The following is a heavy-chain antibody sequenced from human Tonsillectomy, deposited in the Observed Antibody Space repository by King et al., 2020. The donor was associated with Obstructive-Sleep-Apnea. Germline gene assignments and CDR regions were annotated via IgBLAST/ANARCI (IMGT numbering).Heavy chain of an antibody. J-gene: IGHJ4*02. CDR1: GFTFSDSA. D-gene: IGHD1-26*01. CDR2: IRNKANNYAT. Sequence: VQLVESGGGLVQPGGSLKLSCAASGFTFSDSAMHWVRQGSGKGLEWVGRIRNKANNYATAYAASVKGRFTISRDDSNNTAYLQMNSLKTEDTAEYYCTRDPRDVGASRTPFDYWGQGTLVTVSS. CDR3: TRDPRDVGASRTPFDY. V-gene: IGHV3-73*01.